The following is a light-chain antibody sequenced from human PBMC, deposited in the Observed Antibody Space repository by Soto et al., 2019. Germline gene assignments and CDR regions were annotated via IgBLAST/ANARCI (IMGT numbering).Light chain of an antibody. CDR2: GAS. CDR1: QSFSSN. J-gene: IGKJ5*01. V-gene: IGKV3-15*01. Sequence: EIVMTQSPATLSVSPGERATLSCRASQSFSSNLACYQQKPGQAPRLLIYGASTRATGIPARFSGSGSGTDFTLTISSLEPEDFSVYYCQQRYNWPITFGQGTRLEI. CDR3: QQRYNWPIT.